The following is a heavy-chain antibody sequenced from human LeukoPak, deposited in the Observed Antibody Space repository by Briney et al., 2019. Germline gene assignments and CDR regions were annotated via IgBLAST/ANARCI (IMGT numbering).Heavy chain of an antibody. CDR3: RVVIIEHQGAYFDY. CDR1: GGTFSSYA. V-gene: IGHV1-69*04. J-gene: IGHJ4*02. D-gene: IGHD3-3*01. CDR2: IIPILGIA. Sequence: SVKVTCKASGGTFSSYAISWVRQAPGQGLEWMGRIIPILGIANYAQKFQGRVTITADKSTSTAYMELSSLRSEDTAVYYCRVVIIEHQGAYFDYWGQGTLATVSS.